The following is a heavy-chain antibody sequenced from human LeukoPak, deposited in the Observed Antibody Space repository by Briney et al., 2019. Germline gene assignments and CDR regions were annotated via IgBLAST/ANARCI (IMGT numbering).Heavy chain of an antibody. D-gene: IGHD6-13*01. Sequence: SVKVSCKASGGTFSSYAISWVRQAPGQGLEWMGRIIPILGIANYAQKFQGRVTITADKSTSTAYMELSSLRSGDTAVYYCARDKRYSSSWYGEGFDYWGQGTLVTVSS. CDR1: GGTFSSYA. J-gene: IGHJ4*02. CDR2: IIPILGIA. CDR3: ARDKRYSSSWYGEGFDY. V-gene: IGHV1-69*04.